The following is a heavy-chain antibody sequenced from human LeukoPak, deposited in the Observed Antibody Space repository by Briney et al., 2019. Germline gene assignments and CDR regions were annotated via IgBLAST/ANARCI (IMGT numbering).Heavy chain of an antibody. V-gene: IGHV3-30*18. Sequence: GGSLRLSCAASGFTFSSYGMHWVRQAPGKGLEWVAVISYDGSNKYYADSVKGRFTISRDNSKNTLYLQMNSLRAEDTAVYYCAKERLYSSSWRVADYWGQGTLVTVSS. CDR1: GFTFSSYG. D-gene: IGHD6-13*01. CDR3: AKERLYSSSWRVADY. CDR2: ISYDGSNK. J-gene: IGHJ4*02.